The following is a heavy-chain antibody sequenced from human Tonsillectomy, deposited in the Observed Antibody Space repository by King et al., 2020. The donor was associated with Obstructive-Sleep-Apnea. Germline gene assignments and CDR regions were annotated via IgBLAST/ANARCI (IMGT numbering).Heavy chain of an antibody. CDR3: AQTFMGAAAGQFDY. CDR2: IYYSGNT. V-gene: IGHV4-59*01. CDR1: GGSISSYY. Sequence: QVQLQESGPGLVKPSETLSLTCTVSGGSISSYYWSWIRQPPGKGLEWIGYIYYSGNTNYNPSLKSRVTIAGETSKNQFSLKLRSVTAADTAVYYCAQTFMGAAAGQFDYWGQGTLVTVSS. D-gene: IGHD6-13*01. J-gene: IGHJ4*02.